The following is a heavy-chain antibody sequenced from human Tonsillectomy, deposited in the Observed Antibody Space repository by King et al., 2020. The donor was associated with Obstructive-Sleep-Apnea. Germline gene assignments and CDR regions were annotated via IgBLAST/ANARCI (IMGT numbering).Heavy chain of an antibody. CDR3: ASGLILGATCFDY. D-gene: IGHD1-26*01. Sequence: VQLVESGAEVKKPGASVKISCKASGYTFTGYYMHWVRQAPGQGLEWMGWINPNSGGTNSPQKFQGRVTMTRDTSISTAYMELSRLRSDDTAVYYCASGLILGATCFDYWGQGTLVTVSS. J-gene: IGHJ4*02. CDR2: INPNSGGT. V-gene: IGHV1-2*02. CDR1: GYTFTGYY.